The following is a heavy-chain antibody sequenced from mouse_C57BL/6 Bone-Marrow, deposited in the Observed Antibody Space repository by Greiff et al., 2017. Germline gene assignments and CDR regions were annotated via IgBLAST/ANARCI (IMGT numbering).Heavy chain of an antibody. CDR1: GFTFSSYT. D-gene: IGHD1-1*01. CDR3: ARQVTTVITTKYFDV. CDR2: ISGGGGNT. V-gene: IGHV5-9*01. Sequence: EVKLVESGGGLVKPGGSLKLSCAASGFTFSSYTMSWVRQTPEKRLQWVAAISGGGGNTYYPDSVKGRFTISRDNDKNILYLQMSSLRSEDTALXVCARQVTTVITTKYFDVWGTGTTVTVSS. J-gene: IGHJ1*03.